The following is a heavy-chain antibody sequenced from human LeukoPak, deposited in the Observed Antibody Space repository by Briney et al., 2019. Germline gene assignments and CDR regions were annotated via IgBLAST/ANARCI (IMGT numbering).Heavy chain of an antibody. CDR3: ASGEAAAGTSDY. J-gene: IGHJ4*02. D-gene: IGHD6-13*01. CDR2: IYHSGST. Sequence: SQTLSLTCAVSGGSISSGGYSWSWIRQPPGKGLEWIGYIYHSGSTYYNPSLKSRVTISVDRSKNQFSLKLSSVTAADTAVYYCASGEAAAGTSDYWGQGTLVTVSS. CDR1: GGSISSGGYS. V-gene: IGHV4-30-2*02.